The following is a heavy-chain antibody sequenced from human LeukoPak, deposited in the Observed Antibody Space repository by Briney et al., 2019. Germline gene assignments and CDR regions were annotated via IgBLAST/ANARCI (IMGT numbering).Heavy chain of an antibody. CDR2: ISNNGFTI. J-gene: IGHJ4*02. CDR3: AKTKLQAQGFDY. CDR1: GFTFSDYY. V-gene: IGHV3-11*01. Sequence: GGSLRLSCAASGFTFSDYYMTWIRQAPGKGLEWVSYISNNGFTIYYADSVKGRFTISRDNSKNTLYLQMNSLRAEDTAVYYCAKTKLQAQGFDYWGQGTLVTVSS. D-gene: IGHD1-7*01.